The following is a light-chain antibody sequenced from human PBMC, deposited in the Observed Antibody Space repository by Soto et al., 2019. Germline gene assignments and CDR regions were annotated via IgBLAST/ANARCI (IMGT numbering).Light chain of an antibody. CDR2: EGS. Sequence: TQPASVSGSPGQSITISCTGTSSDVGSYNLVSWYQQHPGKAPKLMIYEGSKRPSGVSNRFSGSKSGNTASLTISGLQAEDEADYYCSSYTSSSTYVFGTGTKVTVL. J-gene: IGLJ1*01. CDR1: SSDVGSYNL. CDR3: SSYTSSSTYV. V-gene: IGLV2-14*02.